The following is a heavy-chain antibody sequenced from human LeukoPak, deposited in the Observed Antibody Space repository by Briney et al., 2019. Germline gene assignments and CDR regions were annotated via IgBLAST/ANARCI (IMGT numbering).Heavy chain of an antibody. CDR3: ARDGRRYCSGGSCYYMDV. J-gene: IGHJ6*03. D-gene: IGHD2-15*01. V-gene: IGHV1-18*01. CDR1: GYTFTSYG. Sequence: ASVKVSCKASGYTFTSYGISWVRQAPGQGLEWMGWISAYNGNTNYAQKLQGRVTMTTDTSTSTAYMELRSLRSDDTAVYYCARDGRRYCSGGSCYYMDVRGKGTTVTVPS. CDR2: ISAYNGNT.